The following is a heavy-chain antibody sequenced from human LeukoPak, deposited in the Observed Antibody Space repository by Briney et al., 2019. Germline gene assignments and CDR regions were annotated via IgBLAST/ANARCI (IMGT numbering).Heavy chain of an antibody. D-gene: IGHD6-19*01. CDR3: AKADGSGWFYYYYYGMDV. CDR2: IKSDGSST. Sequence: GGSLRLSCVVSGFTFSNYWMHWVRQAPGKGLVWVSRIKSDGSSTSYADFVEGRFTISRDNSKNTLYLQMNSLRAEDTAVYYCAKADGSGWFYYYYYGMDVWGQGTTVTVSS. V-gene: IGHV3-74*01. CDR1: GFTFSNYW. J-gene: IGHJ6*02.